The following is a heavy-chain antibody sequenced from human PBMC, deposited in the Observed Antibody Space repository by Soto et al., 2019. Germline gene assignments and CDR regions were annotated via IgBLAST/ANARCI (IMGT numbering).Heavy chain of an antibody. CDR1: GFTFNTYW. J-gene: IGHJ4*02. V-gene: IGHV3-74*01. CDR3: ARVAKGQWLVDY. D-gene: IGHD6-19*01. Sequence: EVQLVESGGGLVQPGGSLRLSCAASGFTFNTYWLHWVRQAPGKGLVWVSRVNMDGSTTTYADSVKGRFTISRDNAKDTVYLQMDSLRDEDTAVYYCARVAKGQWLVDYWGQGTLVTVSS. CDR2: VNMDGSTT.